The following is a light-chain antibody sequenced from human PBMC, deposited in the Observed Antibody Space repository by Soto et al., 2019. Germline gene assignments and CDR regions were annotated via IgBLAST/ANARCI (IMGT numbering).Light chain of an antibody. CDR2: AAS. V-gene: IGKV1-39*01. Sequence: DIQVTQSPSSLSASVGDRVTITCRASQDIKNYLNWYQRKPGTAPRLLIYAASNLHSGVPSTFSASGSGTDLALNISSLQADDFGTYYCQQGFSLPWTFGQGTKVDIK. CDR3: QQGFSLPWT. CDR1: QDIKNY. J-gene: IGKJ1*01.